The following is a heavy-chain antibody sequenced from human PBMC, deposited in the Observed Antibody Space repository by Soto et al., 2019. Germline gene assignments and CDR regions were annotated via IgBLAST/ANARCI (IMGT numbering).Heavy chain of an antibody. V-gene: IGHV1-18*01. CDR2: ISAYNGNT. Sequence: ASVKVSCKASGYTFTSYGISWVRQAPGQGLEWMGWISAYNGNTNYAQKLQGRVTMTTDTSTSTAYMELRSLRSDDTAVYYCAKRRGLYDILTGSFDYWGQGTLVTVSS. J-gene: IGHJ4*02. D-gene: IGHD3-9*01. CDR3: AKRRGLYDILTGSFDY. CDR1: GYTFTSYG.